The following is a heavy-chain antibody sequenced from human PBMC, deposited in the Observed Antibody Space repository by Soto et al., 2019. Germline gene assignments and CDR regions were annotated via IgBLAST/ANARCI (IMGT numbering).Heavy chain of an antibody. Sequence: QVQLVESGGGVVQPGRSLRLSCAASGFTFSSYGMHWVRQAPGKGLEWVAVIWYDGSNKYYADSVKGRFTISRDNSKNTLYLQMNSLRAEDTAVYYCARTPYSSRSKEIQHWGQGTLVTVSS. CDR1: GFTFSSYG. D-gene: IGHD6-19*01. V-gene: IGHV3-33*01. J-gene: IGHJ1*01. CDR3: ARTPYSSRSKEIQH. CDR2: IWYDGSNK.